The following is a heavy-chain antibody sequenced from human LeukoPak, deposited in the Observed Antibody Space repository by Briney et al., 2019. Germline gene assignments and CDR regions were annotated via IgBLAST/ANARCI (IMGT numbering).Heavy chain of an antibody. CDR1: GLSFSDYY. J-gene: IGHJ4*02. CDR2: ISSSGGSK. Sequence: PGGSLRLSCAASGLSFSDYYMSWVRQAPGKGLEWIAYISSSGGSKYSADSVRGRFTISRDNAQNSLYLQMTSLRAEDAAVYYCAREALSSRYLDSWGQGTLVTVAS. D-gene: IGHD2-2*01. V-gene: IGHV3-11*01. CDR3: AREALSSRYLDS.